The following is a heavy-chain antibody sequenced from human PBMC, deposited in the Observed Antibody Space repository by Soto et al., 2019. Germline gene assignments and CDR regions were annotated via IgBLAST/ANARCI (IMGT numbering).Heavy chain of an antibody. V-gene: IGHV3-23*01. Sequence: GGSLRLSCAASGFPFSSYVMSWVRQAPGKGLEWVSGISGGGSNTFYADSVKGRFTISRDNSKNTLLLQMNSLGAEDTAVYYCAKDSNKYSSSLRGRYFDYWGQGSGVTVSS. D-gene: IGHD4-4*01. J-gene: IGHJ4*02. CDR2: ISGGGSNT. CDR1: GFPFSSYV. CDR3: AKDSNKYSSSLRGRYFDY.